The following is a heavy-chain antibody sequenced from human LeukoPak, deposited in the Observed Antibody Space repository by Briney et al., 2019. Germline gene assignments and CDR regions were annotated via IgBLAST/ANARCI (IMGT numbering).Heavy chain of an antibody. D-gene: IGHD2-2*02. CDR1: GGSISSSNW. Sequence: SETLSLTCAVSGGSISSSNWWSWVRQPPGKGLEWIGEIYHSGSTNYNPSLKSRVTISVDKSKNQFSLKLSSVTAADTAVYYCARNVIVVVPAAIDYYYYGMDVWGQGTTVTVSS. CDR3: ARNVIVVVPAAIDYYYYGMDV. J-gene: IGHJ6*02. CDR2: IYHSGST. V-gene: IGHV4-4*02.